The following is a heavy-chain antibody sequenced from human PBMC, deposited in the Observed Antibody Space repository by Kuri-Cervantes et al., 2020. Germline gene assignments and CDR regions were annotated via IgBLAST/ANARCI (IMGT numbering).Heavy chain of an antibody. Sequence: GESLKISCAASGVTFSSYGMHWVRQAPGKGLEWVAAISYDGSNKYYADSVKGRFTISRDNSKNTLYLQMNSLRAEDTAVYYCANNGLLLQYYFDYWGQGTLVTVSS. V-gene: IGHV3-30*18. CDR1: GVTFSSYG. CDR3: ANNGLLLQYYFDY. CDR2: ISYDGSNK. D-gene: IGHD5-12*01. J-gene: IGHJ4*02.